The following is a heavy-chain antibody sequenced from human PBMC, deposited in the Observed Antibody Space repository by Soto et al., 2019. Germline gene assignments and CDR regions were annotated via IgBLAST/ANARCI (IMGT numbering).Heavy chain of an antibody. CDR3: AKGHDIVVVPTGDF. CDR2: ISSTGGGT. Sequence: PGGSLRLSCAASGFTFNNYVMSWVRQAPGKGLEWVSGISSTGGGTYYADPVKGRFTISRDNSKNTLYLQMNNLRAGDTALYYCAKGHDIVVVPTGDFWGQGTLVTVSS. J-gene: IGHJ4*02. D-gene: IGHD2-15*01. V-gene: IGHV3-23*01. CDR1: GFTFNNYV.